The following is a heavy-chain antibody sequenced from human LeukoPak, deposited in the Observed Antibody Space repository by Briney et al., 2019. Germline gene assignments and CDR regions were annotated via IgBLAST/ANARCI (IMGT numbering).Heavy chain of an antibody. CDR3: ERYSSGY. CDR2: IRYDGDNK. V-gene: IGHV3-30*02. J-gene: IGHJ4*02. CDR1: GFTFSSYG. Sequence: QPGGSLRLSCAASGFTFSSYGMHWVRQAPGKGLEWVAFIRYDGDNKYYADSVKGRFTISRDNSKNTLYLQMNSLRAEDTAVYYCERYSSGYWGQGTLVTVSS. D-gene: IGHD6-19*01.